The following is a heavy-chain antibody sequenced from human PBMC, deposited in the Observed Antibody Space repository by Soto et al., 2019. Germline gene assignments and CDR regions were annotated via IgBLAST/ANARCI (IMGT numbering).Heavy chain of an antibody. V-gene: IGHV3-7*05. CDR1: GITFKNCW. CDR2: IKEHGSEK. J-gene: IGHJ4*02. CDR3: ARGGCCQPPRGDY. D-gene: IGHD2-15*01. Sequence: GGSLRLSCAASGITFKNCWMTWVRQAPGKGLEWVASIKEHGSEKEFVDSVKGRSTISRDNANNSMYLQMNSLRAEDTAVFHCARGGCCQPPRGDYWRQGTVVTVSS.